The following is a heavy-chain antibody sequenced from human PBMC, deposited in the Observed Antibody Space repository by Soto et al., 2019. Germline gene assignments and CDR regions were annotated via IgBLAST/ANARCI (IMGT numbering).Heavy chain of an antibody. CDR1: GFTFSSYG. D-gene: IGHD2-2*01. CDR2: ISSSTTI. Sequence: HPGGSMRLSCAASGFTFSSYGMNWVRQAPGKGLEWVSYISSSTTIYYANSVKGRFTVSRDNSKNTLYLQMGSLRAEDMGVYYCARVDCTSTSCYRPFDIWGQGTMVTVSS. V-gene: IGHV3-48*01. J-gene: IGHJ3*02. CDR3: ARVDCTSTSCYRPFDI.